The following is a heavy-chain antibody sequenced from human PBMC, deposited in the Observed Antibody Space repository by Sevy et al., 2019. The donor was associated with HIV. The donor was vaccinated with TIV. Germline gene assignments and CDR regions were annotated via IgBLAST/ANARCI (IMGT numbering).Heavy chain of an antibody. CDR1: GFTFSDYA. J-gene: IGHJ4*02. D-gene: IGHD6-19*01. V-gene: IGHV3-49*04. CDR3: TRDLYGSGWFYFDY. CDR2: IKTKTYGGTT. Sequence: GGSLRLSCTASGFTFSDYAMSWVRQAPGKGLEGVGFIKTKTYGGTTEYAASVKGRFIISRDDSKNIAYLQMNSLKTEDTAVYYCTRDLYGSGWFYFDYWGQGTLVTVSS.